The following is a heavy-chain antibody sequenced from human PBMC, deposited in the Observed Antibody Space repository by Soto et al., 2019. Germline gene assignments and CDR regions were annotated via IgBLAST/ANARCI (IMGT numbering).Heavy chain of an antibody. D-gene: IGHD2-15*01. J-gene: IGHJ4*02. V-gene: IGHV3-13*01. CDR2: IGTAGDT. Sequence: GGSLRLSCEASGFTFSGFDMHWVRQPTGKGLEWVSSIGTAGDTYYAVSVKGRFTISRDNAKNSLSLQMNSLRAGDMAVYFCAKTQELATHFFDSWCQGTQGSVSS. CDR3: AKTQELATHFFDS. CDR1: GFTFSGFD.